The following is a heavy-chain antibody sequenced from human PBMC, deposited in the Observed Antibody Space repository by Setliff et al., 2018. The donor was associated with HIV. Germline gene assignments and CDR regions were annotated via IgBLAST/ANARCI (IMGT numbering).Heavy chain of an antibody. D-gene: IGHD3-3*01. CDR2: IYYRGGI. Sequence: SETLSLTCTVSGGSIFNGSSWWGWVRQPPGKPLEWLATIYYRGGIFYNPSLKSRVTISVDPSQNQFSLRLISVTAADAAMYYCARPSLGIGGGSKFDSWGQGTLVTSPQ. CDR1: GGSIFNGSSW. J-gene: IGHJ4*02. V-gene: IGHV4-39*01. CDR3: ARPSLGIGGGSKFDS.